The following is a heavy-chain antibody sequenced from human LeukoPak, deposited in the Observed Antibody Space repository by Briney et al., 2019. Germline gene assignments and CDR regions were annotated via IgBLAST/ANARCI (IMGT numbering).Heavy chain of an antibody. V-gene: IGHV1-2*02. CDR3: ARDRYCSSTSCFLFDY. D-gene: IGHD2-2*01. CDR1: GYTFIGYY. Sequence: GASVKVSCKASGYTFIGYYMHWVRQAPGQGLEWMGWINPNSGGTNYAQKFQGRVTMTRDTSISTAYMELSRLRSDDTAVYYCARDRYCSSTSCFLFDYWGQGTLVTVSS. J-gene: IGHJ4*02. CDR2: INPNSGGT.